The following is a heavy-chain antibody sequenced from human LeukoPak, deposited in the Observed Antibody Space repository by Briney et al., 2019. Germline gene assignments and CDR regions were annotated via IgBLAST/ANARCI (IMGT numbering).Heavy chain of an antibody. D-gene: IGHD5-24*01. CDR2: ISSSSSTK. V-gene: IGHV3-48*01. CDR1: GFAFSSYN. Sequence: GGSLRLSCAGSGFAFSSYNMNWVRQAPGRGLEWVSYISSSSSTKCYADSVKGRFTISRDSAKNSLYLQMNSLRAEDTAVYYCARGRDGYNLVDAFDIWGQGIMVTVSS. CDR3: ARGRDGYNLVDAFDI. J-gene: IGHJ3*02.